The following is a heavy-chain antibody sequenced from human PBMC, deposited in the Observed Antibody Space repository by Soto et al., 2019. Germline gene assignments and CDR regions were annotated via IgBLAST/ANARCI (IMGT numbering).Heavy chain of an antibody. CDR1: GGSISSSSYY. CDR3: ARHRGYYDILTGYYTELNFDY. J-gene: IGHJ4*02. Sequence: PSETLSLTCTVSGGSISSSSYYWGWIRQPPGKGLEWIGSIYYSGTTYYNPSLKSRVTISVDTSKNQFSLKLSSVTAADTAVYYCARHRGYYDILTGYYTELNFDYWGQGTLVTVS. D-gene: IGHD3-9*01. V-gene: IGHV4-39*01. CDR2: IYYSGTT.